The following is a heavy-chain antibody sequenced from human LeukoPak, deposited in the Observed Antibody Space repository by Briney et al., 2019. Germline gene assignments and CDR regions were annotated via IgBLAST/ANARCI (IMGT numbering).Heavy chain of an antibody. J-gene: IGHJ4*02. CDR2: ISGSGGST. V-gene: IGHV3-23*01. CDR1: GFTFSSYA. Sequence: PGGSLRLSCAASGFTFSSYAMSWVRQAPGKGLEWVSAISGSGGSTYYADSVKGRFTISRDNSKNTLYLQMNSLRAEDTAVYYCAKDHHHEGPWSRDGYNFYYWGQGTLVTVSS. D-gene: IGHD5-24*01. CDR3: AKDHHHEGPWSRDGYNFYY.